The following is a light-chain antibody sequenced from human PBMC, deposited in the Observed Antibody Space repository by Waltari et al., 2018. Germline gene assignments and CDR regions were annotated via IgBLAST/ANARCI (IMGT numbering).Light chain of an antibody. CDR1: QSVNTK. J-gene: IGKJ2*01. CDR2: DAS. CDR3: QQRSNWPPMYT. V-gene: IGKV3-11*01. Sequence: EIVFTQSPATLSLSPGQGATLSCSASQSVNTKLACYQQKPGQAPRRLIYDASNRATGIPGRFSGRGSGTDFTLTISSLEPEDFAVYYCQQRSNWPPMYTFGQGTKLEIK.